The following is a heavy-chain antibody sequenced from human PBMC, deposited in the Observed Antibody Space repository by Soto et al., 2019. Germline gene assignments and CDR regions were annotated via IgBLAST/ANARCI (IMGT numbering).Heavy chain of an antibody. D-gene: IGHD3-10*01. J-gene: IGHJ6*02. CDR2: ISARNGDT. Sequence: QVQLVQSGTEVKEPGASVKVSCKASGYTFSSYGISWVRQAPGQGLEWMGWISARNGDTNYAQKFQGRVTMTTDTFTSIVYVDLRSLRSDDTAMYYCARDYYNGSGSNASSNCVDVWGQGTTVTVSS. CDR3: ARDYYNGSGSNASSNCVDV. V-gene: IGHV1-18*04. CDR1: GYTFSSYG.